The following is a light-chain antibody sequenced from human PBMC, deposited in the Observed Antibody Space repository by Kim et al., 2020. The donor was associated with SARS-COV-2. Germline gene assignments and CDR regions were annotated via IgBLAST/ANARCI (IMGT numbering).Light chain of an antibody. Sequence: SPARRATLSCRASQFVNNYLAWYPQKPGQTPRLLIYGASKRAAGIPARCSGSGSGTDFTLTISSLEPEDIAVYYCQQRSNWPPYTFGQGTKLEV. J-gene: IGKJ2*01. V-gene: IGKV3-11*01. CDR2: GAS. CDR1: QFVNNY. CDR3: QQRSNWPPYT.